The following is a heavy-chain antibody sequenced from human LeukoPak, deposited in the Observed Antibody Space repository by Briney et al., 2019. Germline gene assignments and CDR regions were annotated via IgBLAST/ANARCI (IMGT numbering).Heavy chain of an antibody. V-gene: IGHV3-21*01. CDR2: ISSTSSYI. CDR3: AREPYQLLYSYYYYYMDV. CDR1: GFTFSSYS. D-gene: IGHD2-2*02. J-gene: IGHJ6*03. Sequence: PGGSLCLSCAASGFTFSSYSMNWVRQAPGQGLEWVSSISSTSSYIYYADTLKCRFTTSRDNAQNSMYLQLNSVRSQAPALLCCAREPYQLLYSYYYYYMDVWGKGTTGTVSS.